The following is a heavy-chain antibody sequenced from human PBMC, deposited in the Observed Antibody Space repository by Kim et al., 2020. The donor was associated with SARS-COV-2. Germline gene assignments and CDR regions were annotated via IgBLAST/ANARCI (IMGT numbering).Heavy chain of an antibody. Sequence: YNPSLKSRVTISVDRSKNQFSLKLSSVTAADTAVYYCARYGSGSPSWFDPWGQGTLVTVSS. V-gene: IGHV4-30-2*01. J-gene: IGHJ5*02. D-gene: IGHD3-10*01. CDR3: ARYGSGSPSWFDP.